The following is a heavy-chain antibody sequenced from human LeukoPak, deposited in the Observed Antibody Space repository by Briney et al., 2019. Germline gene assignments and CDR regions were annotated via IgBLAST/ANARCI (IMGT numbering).Heavy chain of an antibody. CDR2: IWYDGSNK. CDR1: GFTFSSYG. CDR3: ARDSLRFLEWLRYGMDV. J-gene: IGHJ6*02. V-gene: IGHV3-33*01. Sequence: GGSLRLSCAASGFTFSSYGMHWVRQAPGKGLEWVAVIWYDGSNKYYGDSVKGRFTISRDNSKNTLYLQMNSLRAEDTAVYYCARDSLRFLEWLRYGMDVWGQGTTVTVSS. D-gene: IGHD3-3*01.